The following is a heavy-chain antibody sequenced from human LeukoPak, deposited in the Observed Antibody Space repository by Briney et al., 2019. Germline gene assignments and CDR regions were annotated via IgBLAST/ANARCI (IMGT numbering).Heavy chain of an antibody. D-gene: IGHD3-9*01. V-gene: IGHV1-2*02. CDR2: INPNSGGT. Sequence: ASVNVSFKASVYTFTGYYMHWVRQAPGQGLEWMGWINPNSGGTNYAQKFQGRVTMTRDTSISTAYMELSRLRSDDTAVYYCARGGYYDILTGYSSDPLDYWGQGTLVTVSS. J-gene: IGHJ4*02. CDR3: ARGGYYDILTGYSSDPLDY. CDR1: VYTFTGYY.